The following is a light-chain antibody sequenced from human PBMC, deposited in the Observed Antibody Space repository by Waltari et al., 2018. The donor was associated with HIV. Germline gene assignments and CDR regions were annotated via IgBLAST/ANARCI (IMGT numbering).Light chain of an antibody. J-gene: IGKJ2*01. CDR1: QSVLYSSNSKNY. CDR2: WAS. CDR3: QQFFSTLYT. V-gene: IGKV4-1*01. Sequence: IVMTQSPDSLAVSLGERATINCNSSQSVLYSSNSKNYLAWYQQRPGQSPKLLIYWASTRESGVPERFSGSGSGTHFTLTINGLQVEDVAVYYCQQFFSTLYTFGQGTKLEIK.